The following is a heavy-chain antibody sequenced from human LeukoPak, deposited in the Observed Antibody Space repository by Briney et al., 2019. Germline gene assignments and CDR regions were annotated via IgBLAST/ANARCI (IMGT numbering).Heavy chain of an antibody. CDR2: IYYSGST. D-gene: IGHD2-15*01. J-gene: IGHJ4*02. CDR3: ARGYCSGGSCYHFDY. CDR1: GGSVSSGSYY. Sequence: SETLSLTCTVSGGSVSSGSYYWSWIRQPPGKGLEWIGYIYYSGSTNYNPSLKSRVTITVDTSKNQFSLKLSSVTAADTAVYYCARGYCSGGSCYHFDYWGQGTLVTVSS. V-gene: IGHV4-61*01.